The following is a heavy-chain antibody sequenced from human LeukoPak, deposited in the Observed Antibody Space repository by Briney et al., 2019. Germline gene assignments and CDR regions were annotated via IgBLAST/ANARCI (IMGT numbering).Heavy chain of an antibody. CDR2: INHSGST. V-gene: IGHV4-34*01. J-gene: IGHJ6*04. CDR3: ARVEAMVREVDV. CDR1: GGSFSGYY. D-gene: IGHD3-10*01. Sequence: SETLSLTCAVYGGSFSGYYWSWIRQPPGKGLEWIGEINHSGSTNYNPSLKSRVTISVDTSKNQFSLKLSSVTAADTAVYYCARVEAMVREVDVWGKGTTVTVSS.